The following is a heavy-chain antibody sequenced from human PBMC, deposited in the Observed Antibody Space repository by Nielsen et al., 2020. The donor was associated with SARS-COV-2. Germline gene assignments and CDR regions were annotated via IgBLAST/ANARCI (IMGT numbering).Heavy chain of an antibody. CDR3: AREIEVRGVIPNWFDP. V-gene: IGHV3-7*01. J-gene: IGHJ5*02. CDR1: GFIFSSYW. CDR2: IKHDGSEK. Sequence: GESLKISCPASGFIFSSYWMSWVRQAPGKGLEWVANIKHDGSEKDYVDSVRGRFTIYRDNAKNSMYLQMNSLRVEDTAVYYCAREIEVRGVIPNWFDPWGQGTLVTVSA. D-gene: IGHD3-10*01.